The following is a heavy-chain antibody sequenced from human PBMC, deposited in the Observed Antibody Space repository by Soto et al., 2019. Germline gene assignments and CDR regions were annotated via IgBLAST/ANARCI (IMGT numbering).Heavy chain of an antibody. CDR1: GFTFSGSA. J-gene: IGHJ4*02. D-gene: IGHD6-13*01. V-gene: IGHV3-73*01. Sequence: GGSPRLSCAASGFTFSGSAMHWVRQASEKGLEWVGRIRSKPNSYATEYAASVQGRFTISRDDSKNTAYLHMNNLKTEDTAVYYCISFCSSCFFDYWGQGTPVTVSS. CDR2: IRSKPNSYAT. CDR3: ISFCSSCFFDY.